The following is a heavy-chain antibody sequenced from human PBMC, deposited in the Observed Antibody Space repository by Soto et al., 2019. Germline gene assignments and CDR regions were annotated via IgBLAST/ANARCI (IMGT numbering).Heavy chain of an antibody. CDR3: AGWNYESGLDV. CDR2: IYWDEAK. CDR1: GFSLNTNGMG. J-gene: IGHJ6*02. D-gene: IGHD1-7*01. V-gene: IGHV2-5*02. Sequence: QITLKESGPTLVRPTQTLTLTCSFSGFSLNTNGMGVGWIRQPPGKALEWLAFIYWDEAKRYSPSLKTRLTVTPDTSKNAVVLTLTNLDPLDTGTCYCAGWNYESGLDVWGQGTTVTVSS.